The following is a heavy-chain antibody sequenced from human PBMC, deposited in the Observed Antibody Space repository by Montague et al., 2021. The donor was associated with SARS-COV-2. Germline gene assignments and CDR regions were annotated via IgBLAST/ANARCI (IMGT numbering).Heavy chain of an antibody. J-gene: IGHJ4*02. V-gene: IGHV3-48*03. Sequence: SLRLSCAASGFTFSSYEMNWVRQAPGKGLEWVSYISSSGNTMYYADSVKGRLTTSRDNAKNSLYLQMNSLRAEDTAVYYCARGFPVAVAAREEGYWGQGILVTVSS. CDR1: GFTFSSYE. D-gene: IGHD6-19*01. CDR3: ARGFPVAVAAREEGY. CDR2: ISSSGNTM.